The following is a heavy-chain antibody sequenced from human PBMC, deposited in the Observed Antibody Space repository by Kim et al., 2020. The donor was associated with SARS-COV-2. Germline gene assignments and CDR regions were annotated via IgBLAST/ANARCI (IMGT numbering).Heavy chain of an antibody. V-gene: IGHV4-4*02. CDR3: ARSRVVVVPAATYYYYGMDV. CDR1: GGSISSSNW. D-gene: IGHD2-2*01. CDR2: IYHSGST. J-gene: IGHJ6*02. Sequence: SETLSLTCAVSGGSISSSNWWSWVRQPPGKGLEWIGEIYHSGSTNYNPSLKSRVTISVDKSKNQFSLKLSSVTAADTAVYYCARSRVVVVPAATYYYYGMDVWGQGTTVTVSS.